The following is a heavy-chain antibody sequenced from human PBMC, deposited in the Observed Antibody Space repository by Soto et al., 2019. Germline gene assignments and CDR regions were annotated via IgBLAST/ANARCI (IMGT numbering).Heavy chain of an antibody. D-gene: IGHD3-16*01. CDR1: GYTFTSYA. CDR2: ITAGNGNT. J-gene: IGHJ6*02. Sequence: QVQLVQSGAEEKKPGASVKVSCKASGYTFTSYAMPGLRQAPGQSLEWMGWITAGNGNTKYSQKFPGSVTITRDTAASTAYMALSSLRSEDTSVYYRARDLGAMDVWGPGTTVTVSS. V-gene: IGHV1-3*05. CDR3: ARDLGAMDV.